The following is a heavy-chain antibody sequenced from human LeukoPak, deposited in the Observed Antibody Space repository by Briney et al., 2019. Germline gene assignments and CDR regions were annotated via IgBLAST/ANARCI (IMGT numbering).Heavy chain of an antibody. Sequence: ASVKVSCKASGYTFTSYAISWVRQAPGQGLEWMGGIIPIFGTANYAQKFQGRVTITADESTSTAYMELSSLRSEDTAVYYCARVAKGVYDILTGYYLYYYYGMDVWGQGTTVTVSS. J-gene: IGHJ6*02. CDR3: ARVAKGVYDILTGYYLYYYYGMDV. D-gene: IGHD3-9*01. CDR1: GYTFTSYA. CDR2: IIPIFGTA. V-gene: IGHV1-69*13.